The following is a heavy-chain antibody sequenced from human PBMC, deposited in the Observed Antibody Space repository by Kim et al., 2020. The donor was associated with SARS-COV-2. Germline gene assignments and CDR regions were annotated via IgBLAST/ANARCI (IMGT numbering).Heavy chain of an antibody. CDR1: GGSFSGYY. CDR2: INHSGST. CDR3: ARGHRGSSWYYYYYGMDV. V-gene: IGHV4-34*01. Sequence: SETLSLTCAVYGGSFSGYYWSWIRQPPGKGLEWIGEINHSGSTNYNPSLKSRVTISVDTSKNQFSLKLSSVTAADTAVYYCARGHRGSSWYYYYYGMDVWGQGTTVTVSS. D-gene: IGHD6-13*01. J-gene: IGHJ6*02.